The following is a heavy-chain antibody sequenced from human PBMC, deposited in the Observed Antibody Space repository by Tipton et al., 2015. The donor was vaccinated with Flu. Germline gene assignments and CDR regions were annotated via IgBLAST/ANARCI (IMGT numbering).Heavy chain of an antibody. CDR3: VRAEILKGVDV. Sequence: TLSLTCTVSGGSVSSSDYYWNWVRQPAGLRLEWIGRVYSSGSTNYSPSLRSRVTMSLDTSKNQFSLMLTSVIAADTAVYYCVRAEILKGVDVWGQGTTVIVSS. CDR1: GGSVSSSDYY. D-gene: IGHD3-9*01. V-gene: IGHV4-61*02. CDR2: VYSSGST. J-gene: IGHJ6*02.